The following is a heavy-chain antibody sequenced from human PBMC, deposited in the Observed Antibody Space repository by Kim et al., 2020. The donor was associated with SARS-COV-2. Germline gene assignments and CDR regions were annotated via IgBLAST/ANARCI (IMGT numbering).Heavy chain of an antibody. CDR3: AREYSNSSSSPFDS. CDR2: IPHSGNV. V-gene: IGHV4-4*02. J-gene: IGHJ4*02. Sequence: SETLSLTCAVSGDSISSNNWWCWVRQPPGKGLEWIGEIPHSGNVYYNPSIKRRVTILLDRSKNEFSLELRSVTAADTAVYFCAREYSNSSSSPFDSWGRGTLVTVSS. CDR1: GDSISSNNW. D-gene: IGHD6-13*01.